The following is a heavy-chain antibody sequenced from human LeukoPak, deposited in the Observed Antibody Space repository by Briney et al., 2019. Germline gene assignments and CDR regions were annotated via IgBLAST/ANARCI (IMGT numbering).Heavy chain of an antibody. V-gene: IGHV3-23*01. J-gene: IGHJ3*02. CDR3: AKSRKDVEMASSPDAFDI. D-gene: IGHD5-24*01. CDR2: ISGSGGST. Sequence: QSGGSLRLSCAASGFTFSSYAASWVRQAPGKGLEWVSAISGSGGSTYYADSVKGRFTISRDNSKNTLYLQMNSLRAEDTAVYYCAKSRKDVEMASSPDAFDIWGQGTMVTVSS. CDR1: GFTFSSYA.